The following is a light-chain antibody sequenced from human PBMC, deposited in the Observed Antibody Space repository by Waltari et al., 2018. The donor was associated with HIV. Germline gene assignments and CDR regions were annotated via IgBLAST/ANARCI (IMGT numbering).Light chain of an antibody. Sequence: SVMSDPPSVPRTLGQRVTTPGSAHSTLSGRTFATWYQQLPGTAPKLLIYRSYQRPSGVPDRFSGSKSGSSASLAISGLRSEDEAVYYCAAWDDNLRGVFGGGTKLTVL. J-gene: IGLJ2*01. CDR3: AAWDDNLRGV. CDR2: RSY. V-gene: IGLV1-47*01. CDR1: STLSGRTF.